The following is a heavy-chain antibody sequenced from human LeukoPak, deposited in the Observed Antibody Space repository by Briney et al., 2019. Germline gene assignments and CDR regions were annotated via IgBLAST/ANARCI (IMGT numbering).Heavy chain of an antibody. CDR1: GGSISSSSYY. J-gene: IGHJ4*02. CDR2: IYYSGST. V-gene: IGHV4-39*01. D-gene: IGHD5-18*01. CDR3: ARRGYSYAEQYYFGY. Sequence: KPSETLSLTCTVSGGSISSSSYYWGWIRQPPGKGLEWIGSIYYSGSTFYNPSLKSRVTISVDTSKNQFSLKLSSVTAADTAVYYCARRGYSYAEQYYFGYWGQGTLVTVSS.